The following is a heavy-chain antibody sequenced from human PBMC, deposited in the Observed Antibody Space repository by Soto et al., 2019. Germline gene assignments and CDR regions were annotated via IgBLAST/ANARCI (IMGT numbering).Heavy chain of an antibody. CDR3: ARGARHSMVNFEC. Sequence: GASVKVSCKASGYTFTGYYMHWVRQAPGQGLEWMGWINPNSGGTNYAQKFQGWVTMTRDTSISTAYMELSRLRSDDTAVYYCARGARHSMVNFECWGQGTLVTVSS. V-gene: IGHV1-2*04. CDR1: GYTFTGYY. D-gene: IGHD2-21*01. J-gene: IGHJ4*02. CDR2: INPNSGGT.